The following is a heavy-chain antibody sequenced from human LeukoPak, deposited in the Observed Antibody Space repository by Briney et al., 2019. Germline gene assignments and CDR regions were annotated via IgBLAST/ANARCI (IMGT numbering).Heavy chain of an antibody. CDR3: ARGVGSHRYSSGWYY. V-gene: IGHV4-34*01. Sequence: SETLSLTCAVYGGSFSGYYWSWIRQPPGKGLEWIGEINHSGSTNYNPSLKSRVTISVDMSKNQFSLKLSSVTAADTAVYYCARGVGSHRYSSGWYYWGQGTLVTVSS. J-gene: IGHJ4*02. D-gene: IGHD6-19*01. CDR2: INHSGST. CDR1: GGSFSGYY.